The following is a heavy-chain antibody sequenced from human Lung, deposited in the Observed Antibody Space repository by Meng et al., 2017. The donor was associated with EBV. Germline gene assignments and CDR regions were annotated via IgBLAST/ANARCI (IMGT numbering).Heavy chain of an antibody. CDR1: GGSFSGYY. V-gene: IGHV4-34*01. Sequence: QVQLTQWGAGLLNPSETLSLTCAVYGGSFSGYYWSWIRQPPGKGLEWIGEINHSGSTNYNPSLKSRVTISVDTSKNQFSLKLSSVTAADTAVYYCAVTRYCSGGSCFDYWGQGTLVTVSS. D-gene: IGHD2-15*01. CDR2: INHSGST. CDR3: AVTRYCSGGSCFDY. J-gene: IGHJ4*02.